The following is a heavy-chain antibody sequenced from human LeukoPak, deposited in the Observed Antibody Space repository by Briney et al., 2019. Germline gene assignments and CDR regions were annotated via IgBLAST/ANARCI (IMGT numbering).Heavy chain of an antibody. CDR3: ARDDGSGNRFDP. Sequence: SETLSLTCTVSGYSLSSGYYWGWNRQPPGKGLEWIGIIYHSGSTYYNPSLKSRVTLSVDTSKNQFSLTLNSVTAAAREVYYCARDDGSGNRFDPWGQRTLVTVSS. J-gene: IGHJ5*01. CDR2: IYHSGST. V-gene: IGHV4-38-2*02. D-gene: IGHD6-19*01. CDR1: GYSLSSGYY.